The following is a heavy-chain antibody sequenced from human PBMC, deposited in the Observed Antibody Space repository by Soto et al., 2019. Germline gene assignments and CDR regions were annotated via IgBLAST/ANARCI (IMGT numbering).Heavy chain of an antibody. CDR1: GFTFTNYA. CDR3: AKKGLGSLATYCNYGDCHYAFDL. Sequence: EVQLLESGGGLVQPGGSLRLSCAASGFTFTNYAMSWVRQAPGKGLECVSTVSGGGDGTYYADSVKGRFSTSRDNSRNTVYLQMNSLRAEDTAVYYCAKKGLGSLATYCNYGDCHYAFDLWGQGTIVTVSS. V-gene: IGHV3-23*01. D-gene: IGHD2-21*02. CDR2: VSGGGDGT. J-gene: IGHJ3*01.